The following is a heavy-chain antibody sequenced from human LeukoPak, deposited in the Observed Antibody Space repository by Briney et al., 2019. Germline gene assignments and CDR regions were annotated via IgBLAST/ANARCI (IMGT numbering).Heavy chain of an antibody. V-gene: IGHV3-30*18. J-gene: IGHJ6*04. CDR1: GFTFSSYG. D-gene: IGHD3-10*02. CDR3: AELGITMIGGV. Sequence: GGSLRLSCAASGFTFSSYGMHWVRQAPGKGLEWVAVISYDGSNKYYADSVKGRFTISRDNSRNTLYLQMNSLRAEDTAVYYCAELGITMIGGVWGKGTTVTISS. CDR2: ISYDGSNK.